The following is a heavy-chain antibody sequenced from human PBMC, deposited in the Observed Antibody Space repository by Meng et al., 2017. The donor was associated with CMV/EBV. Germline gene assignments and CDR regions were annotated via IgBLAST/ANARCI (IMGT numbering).Heavy chain of an antibody. D-gene: IGHD3-22*01. CDR2: ISPDASHQ. Sequence: GESLKISCAASGFTFNIYAMHWVRQAPGKGLDWVTLISPDASHQYYADSVKGRFSISRDNSKNTLYLQMNGLRAEDTAVYYCASDYYDSGGYHPVEFDYWGQGTLVTVSS. CDR3: ASDYYDSGGYHPVEFDY. CDR1: GFTFNIYA. J-gene: IGHJ4*02. V-gene: IGHV3-30*04.